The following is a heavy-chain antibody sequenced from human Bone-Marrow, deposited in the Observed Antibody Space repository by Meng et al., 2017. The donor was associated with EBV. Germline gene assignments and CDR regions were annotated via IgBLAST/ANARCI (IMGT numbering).Heavy chain of an antibody. Sequence: QVQVVQSGAEGKKPGASVKVSCKASGYTFTSYYMHWVRQAPGQGLEWMGIINPSGGSTSYAQKFQGRVTMTRDTSTSTVYMELSSLRSEDTAVYYCARVSIAVAGIGPWGQGTLVTASS. V-gene: IGHV1-46*01. CDR1: GYTFTSYY. J-gene: IGHJ5*02. CDR2: INPSGGST. D-gene: IGHD6-19*01. CDR3: ARVSIAVAGIGP.